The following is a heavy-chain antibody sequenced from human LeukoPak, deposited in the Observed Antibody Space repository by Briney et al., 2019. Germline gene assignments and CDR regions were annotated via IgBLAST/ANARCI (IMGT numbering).Heavy chain of an antibody. Sequence: ASVKVSCKASGYTFTSYYMHWVRQAPGQGLEWMGIINPSGGSTSYAQKFQGRVTMTRDMSTSTVYMELSSLRSEDTAVYYCARDRRRDRSVDYWGQGTLVTVSS. CDR1: GYTFTSYY. V-gene: IGHV1-46*01. CDR2: INPSGGST. D-gene: IGHD3-22*01. J-gene: IGHJ4*02. CDR3: ARDRRRDRSVDY.